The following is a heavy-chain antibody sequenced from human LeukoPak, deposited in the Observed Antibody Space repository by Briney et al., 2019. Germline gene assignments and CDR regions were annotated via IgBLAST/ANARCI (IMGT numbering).Heavy chain of an antibody. CDR3: SNLVVPASMGGGTNYYYYYGMDV. CDR1: GGSISSSNW. Sequence: SETLSLTCAASGGSISSSNWWSWVRQPPGKGLEWIGEIYHSGSTNYNPSLKSRVTISVDKSKNQFSLKLSSVTAADTAVYYCSNLVVPASMGGGTNYYYYYGMDVWGKGTTVTVSS. D-gene: IGHD2-2*01. V-gene: IGHV4-4*02. CDR2: IYHSGST. J-gene: IGHJ6*04.